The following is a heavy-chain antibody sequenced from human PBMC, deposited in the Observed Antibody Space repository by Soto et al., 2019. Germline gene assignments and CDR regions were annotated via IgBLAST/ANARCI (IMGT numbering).Heavy chain of an antibody. V-gene: IGHV4-59*01. J-gene: IGHJ4*02. CDR3: ARVGDYDILTGYYMGYXFDY. Sequence: SETLSLTCTVSGGSISSYYWSWIRQPPGKGLEWIGYIYYRGSTNYNPSLKSRVTISVDTSKNQFSLKLSSVTAADTAVYYCARVGDYDILTGYYMGYXFDYWGQGTLVTVSS. D-gene: IGHD3-9*01. CDR1: GGSISSYY. CDR2: IYYRGST.